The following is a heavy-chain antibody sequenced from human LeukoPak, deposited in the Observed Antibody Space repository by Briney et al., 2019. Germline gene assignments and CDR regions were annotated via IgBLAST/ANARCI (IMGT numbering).Heavy chain of an antibody. V-gene: IGHV1-18*01. CDR3: ARVGYDSSGSYRFPIDY. J-gene: IGHJ4*02. Sequence: ASVTVSCKASGYTFTAYAINWVRQAPGQGLEWMGWISAHNGNTNFAQELQGRVTMTADTSTSTAYMELRSLRSDDTAVYYCARVGYDSSGSYRFPIDYWGQGTLVTVSS. CDR2: ISAHNGNT. CDR1: GYTFTAYA. D-gene: IGHD3-22*01.